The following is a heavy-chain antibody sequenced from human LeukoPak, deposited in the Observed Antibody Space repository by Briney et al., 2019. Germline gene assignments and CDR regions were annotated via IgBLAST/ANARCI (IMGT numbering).Heavy chain of an antibody. CDR1: GYTFTSYY. Sequence: GASVKVSCKASGYTFTSYYMHWVRQAPGQGLEWMGIINPSGGSTSYAQKFQGRVTMTRDTSTSTVYMELSSLRSEDTAVCYCARDLSSDYDFWSDLRSAFDIWGQGTMVTVSS. CDR2: INPSGGST. CDR3: ARDLSSDYDFWSDLRSAFDI. V-gene: IGHV1-46*01. J-gene: IGHJ3*02. D-gene: IGHD3-3*01.